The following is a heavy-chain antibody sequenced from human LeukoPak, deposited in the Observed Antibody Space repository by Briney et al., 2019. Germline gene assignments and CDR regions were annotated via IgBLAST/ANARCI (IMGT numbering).Heavy chain of an antibody. CDR1: GASISGYY. CDR3: AGTGLFFDY. Sequence: SETLSLTCRVSGASISGYYWSWIRQPPGKGLEWIGHMYYSGGTTYSPSLKSRVSISLDTSKKHFSLKLSSVTVADTAVYYCAGTGLFFDYWSQGTLVTVSS. D-gene: IGHD7-27*01. V-gene: IGHV4-59*01. CDR2: MYYSGGT. J-gene: IGHJ4*02.